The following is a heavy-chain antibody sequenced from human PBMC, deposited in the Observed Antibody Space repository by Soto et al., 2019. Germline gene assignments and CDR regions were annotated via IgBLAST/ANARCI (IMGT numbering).Heavy chain of an antibody. J-gene: IGHJ4*02. D-gene: IGHD2-15*01. CDR3: ASRVVATSFAFDY. CDR1: GYTFTSYD. V-gene: IGHV1-8*01. CDR2: MNPNSGST. Sequence: QVQLVQSGAEVKKPGASVKVSCKASGYTFTSYDVNWVRLAPGQGLEWMGWMNPNSGSTDYAQKFQGRVTMTRNISISTAYMELSSLRSEDTAVYYCASRVVATSFAFDYWGQGTLVTVSS.